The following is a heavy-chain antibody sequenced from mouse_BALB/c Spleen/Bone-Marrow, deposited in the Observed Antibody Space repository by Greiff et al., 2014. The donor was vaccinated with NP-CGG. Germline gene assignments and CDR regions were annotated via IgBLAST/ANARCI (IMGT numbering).Heavy chain of an antibody. V-gene: IGHV14-3*02. CDR3: ATMITDWYFDV. J-gene: IGHJ1*01. Sequence: VQLKQSGAELVKPGASVKLSCTASGFNIKDTYMHWVKQRPEQALEWIGRIDPANGNTKYDPKFQGKATITADTSSNTAYLQLSSLTSEDTAVYYCATMITDWYFDVWGAGTTVTVSS. D-gene: IGHD2-4*01. CDR2: IDPANGNT. CDR1: GFNIKDTY.